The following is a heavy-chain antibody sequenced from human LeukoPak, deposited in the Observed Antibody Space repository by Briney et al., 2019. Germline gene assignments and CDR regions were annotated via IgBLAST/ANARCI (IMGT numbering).Heavy chain of an antibody. CDR3: ASHVGIWIGELLHLVC. CDR2: IYYSTST. J-gene: IGHJ4*02. V-gene: IGHV4-39*01. Sequence: SDTLSLPCTVSGVPMNRTIYYWGWIPQPPGKGLEGSASIYYSTSTHYHPPHKSRVTMSLDPAKNQFSPKLSSVTPAHTAVFLCASHVGIWIGELLHLVCWGQGTLVIVSS. CDR1: GVPMNRTIYY. D-gene: IGHD3-10*01.